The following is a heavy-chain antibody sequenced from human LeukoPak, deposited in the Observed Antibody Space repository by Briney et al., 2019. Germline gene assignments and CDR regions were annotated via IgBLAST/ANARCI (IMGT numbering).Heavy chain of an antibody. CDR2: INHSGST. Sequence: SETLSLTCAVYGGSFSGYYWSWIRQPPGKGLEWIGEINHSGSTNYNPSLKSRVTISVNTSKNQFSLKLSSVTAADTAVYYCARGRMTFDYWGQGTLVTVSS. J-gene: IGHJ4*02. V-gene: IGHV4-34*01. CDR3: ARGRMTFDY. CDR1: GGSFSGYY. D-gene: IGHD2/OR15-2a*01.